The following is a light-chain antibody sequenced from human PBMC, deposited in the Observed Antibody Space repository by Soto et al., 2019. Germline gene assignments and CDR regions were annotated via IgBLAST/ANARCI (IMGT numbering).Light chain of an antibody. CDR1: SGHSSYA. CDR2: LNSDGSH. CDR3: PTGGTGMV. Sequence: QSVLTQSPSASASLGASVKLTCTLSSGHSSYAIAWHQQQPEKGPRYLMKLNSDGSHSKGDGIPDRFSGSSSGAERYLTIASLPSEDEADYYCPTGGTGMVFGGGTKVTVL. J-gene: IGLJ2*01. V-gene: IGLV4-69*01.